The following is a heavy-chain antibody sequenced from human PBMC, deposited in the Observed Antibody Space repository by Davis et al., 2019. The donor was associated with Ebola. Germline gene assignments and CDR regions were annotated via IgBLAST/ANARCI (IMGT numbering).Heavy chain of an antibody. CDR3: ARQDRITIFGVVITNYGGGMDV. Sequence: SETLSLTCAVYGGSFSGYYWSWIRQPPGKGLQWIGSIYYSGSTYYNPSLKSRVTISVDTSKNQFSLKLSSVTAADTAVYYCARQDRITIFGVVITNYGGGMDVWGQGTTVTVSS. V-gene: IGHV4-34*01. CDR1: GGSFSGYY. D-gene: IGHD3-3*01. J-gene: IGHJ6*02. CDR2: IYYSGST.